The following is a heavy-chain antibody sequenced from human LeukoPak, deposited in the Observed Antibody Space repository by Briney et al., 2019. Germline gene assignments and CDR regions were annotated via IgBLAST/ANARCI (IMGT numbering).Heavy chain of an antibody. CDR1: GFTFSTFA. Sequence: GGSLRLSCEASGFTFSTFAMIWVRQPPGKGLEWVSSIFPSGGEIHYADSVRGRFTISRDNSKSTLSLQMNSLRAEDTAVYYCAKSTQPKLRYFDWAPDGPLDYWGQGTLVTVSS. V-gene: IGHV3-23*01. D-gene: IGHD3-9*01. CDR2: IFPSGGEI. CDR3: AKSTQPKLRYFDWAPDGPLDY. J-gene: IGHJ4*02.